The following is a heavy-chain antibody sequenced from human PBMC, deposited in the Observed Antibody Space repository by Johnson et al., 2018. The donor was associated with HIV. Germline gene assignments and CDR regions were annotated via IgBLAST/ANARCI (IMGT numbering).Heavy chain of an antibody. V-gene: IGHV3-30*19. J-gene: IGHJ3*02. CDR2: LSYDGSNK. D-gene: IGHD5-18*01. CDR3: ARLPSGYSRDGFNI. CDR1: GFTFSSYG. Sequence: VQLVESGGGVVQPGRSLRLSCTASGFTFSSYGMHWVRQAPGKGLEWVAVLSYDGSNKFYADSVQGRFIISRDNSKNTLYLQMNSLRREDTAVYYCARLPSGYSRDGFNIWGQGTMVTVSS.